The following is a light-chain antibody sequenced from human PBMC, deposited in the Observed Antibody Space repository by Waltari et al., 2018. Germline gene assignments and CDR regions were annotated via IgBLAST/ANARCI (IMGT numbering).Light chain of an antibody. Sequence: DIQMTQSPSSLASSVGDRFTITCRSSQGISNFLAWVRPKTGKAPESLIYGASSLQSGVPSRFSGSGSGTDFTLTISSLQPEDFASYYCQQYKTFPLTFGGGTKVEIK. CDR2: GAS. CDR3: QQYKTFPLT. V-gene: IGKV1-16*01. CDR1: QGISNF. J-gene: IGKJ4*01.